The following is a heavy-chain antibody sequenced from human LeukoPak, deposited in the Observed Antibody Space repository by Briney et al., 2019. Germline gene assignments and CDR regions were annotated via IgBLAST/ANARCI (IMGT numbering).Heavy chain of an antibody. D-gene: IGHD2-15*01. J-gene: IGHJ4*02. CDR2: ISAYNGNT. V-gene: IGHV1-18*01. Sequence: ASVKVSCKASGYTFTSYGITWVRQAPGQGLECMGWISAYNGNTNYAQKLQGRVTMTTDTSTSTAYMELRSLRSDDTAVYYCARALYCSGGSCYPGSIDSWGQGTLVTVSS. CDR3: ARALYCSGGSCYPGSIDS. CDR1: GYTFTSYG.